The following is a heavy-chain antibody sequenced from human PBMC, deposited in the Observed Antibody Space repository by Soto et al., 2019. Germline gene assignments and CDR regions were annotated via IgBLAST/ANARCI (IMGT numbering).Heavy chain of an antibody. CDR3: AIIYSSGWYDDLLDP. CDR1: GGSISSGGYY. D-gene: IGHD6-19*01. V-gene: IGHV4-31*03. CDR2: IYYSGST. J-gene: IGHJ5*02. Sequence: TLSLTCTVSGGSISSGGYYWSWIRQHPGKGLEWIGYIYYSGSTYYNPSLKSRVTISVDTSKNQFSLKLSSVTAADTAVYYCAIIYSSGWYDDLLDPSGQGNLVTV.